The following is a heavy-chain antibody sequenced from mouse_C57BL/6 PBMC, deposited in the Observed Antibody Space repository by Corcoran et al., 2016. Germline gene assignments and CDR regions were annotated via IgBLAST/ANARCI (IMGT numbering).Heavy chain of an antibody. CDR1: GYTFTTYG. D-gene: IGHD2-14*01. CDR3: ARLSYRNYWYFDV. CDR2: INTYSGVP. Sequence: QIQLVQSGPELKKPGETVKISCKASGYTFTTYGMSWVKQAPGKGLKWMGWINTYSGVPTYADDFKGRFAFSLETSASTAYLQINNLKNEDTATYFCARLSYRNYWYFDVWGTGTTVTVSS. V-gene: IGHV9-3*01. J-gene: IGHJ1*03.